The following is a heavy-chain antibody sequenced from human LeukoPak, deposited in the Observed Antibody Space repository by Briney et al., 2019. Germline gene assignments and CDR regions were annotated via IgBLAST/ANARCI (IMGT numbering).Heavy chain of an antibody. CDR2: ISAYNGNT. CDR1: GYTFTSYG. D-gene: IGHD3-22*01. V-gene: IGHV1-18*01. CDR3: ARDEKGEGYYYDSSGYPDAFDI. Sequence: ASVKVSCKASGYTFTSYGISWVRQAPGQGLEWMGWISAYNGNTNYAQKLQGRVTMTTDTSTSTAYMELRSLRSDDTAVYYCARDEKGEGYYYDSSGYPDAFDIWGHGTMVTVSS. J-gene: IGHJ3*02.